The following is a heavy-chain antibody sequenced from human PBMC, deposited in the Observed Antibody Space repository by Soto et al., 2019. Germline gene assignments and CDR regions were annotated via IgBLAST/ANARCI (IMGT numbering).Heavy chain of an antibody. CDR1: GDSVSSNSAA. Sequence: SRTLSLPCAISGDSVSSNSAAWNWLRQSPSRGLEWLGRTYYRSKWYNDYAVSVKSRITINPDTSKNQFSLQLNSVTPEDTAVYYCARDLMAYGDYQDFDYWGQGTLVTVSS. D-gene: IGHD4-17*01. J-gene: IGHJ4*02. V-gene: IGHV6-1*01. CDR3: ARDLMAYGDYQDFDY. CDR2: TYYRSKWYN.